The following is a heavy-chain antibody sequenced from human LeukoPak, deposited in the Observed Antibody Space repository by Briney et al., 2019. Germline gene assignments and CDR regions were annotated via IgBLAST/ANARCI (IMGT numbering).Heavy chain of an antibody. J-gene: IGHJ6*03. CDR3: ARVSSGSYFGYYYYYMDV. CDR1: GFTFSNYW. CDR2: INSDGSST. V-gene: IGHV3-74*01. Sequence: GGSLRLSCAASGFTFSNYWMHWVRQAPGKGLVWVSRINSDGSSTSYADSVKGRFTISRDNAKNTPYLQMNSLRAEDTAVYYCARVSSGSYFGYYYYYMDVWRKGTTVTVSS. D-gene: IGHD1-26*01.